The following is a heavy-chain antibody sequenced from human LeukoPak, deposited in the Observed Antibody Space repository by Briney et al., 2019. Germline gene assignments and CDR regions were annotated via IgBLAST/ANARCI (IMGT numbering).Heavy chain of an antibody. CDR2: INHSGST. V-gene: IGHV4-34*01. Sequence: PSETLSLTCAVYGGSFSGYYWSWIRQPPGKGLEWIGEINHSGSTNYNPSLKSRVTISVDTSKNQFSLKLSSVTAADTAVYYCATLRPVDTAMARFDPWGQGILVTVSS. J-gene: IGHJ5*02. D-gene: IGHD5-18*01. CDR3: ATLRPVDTAMARFDP. CDR1: GGSFSGYY.